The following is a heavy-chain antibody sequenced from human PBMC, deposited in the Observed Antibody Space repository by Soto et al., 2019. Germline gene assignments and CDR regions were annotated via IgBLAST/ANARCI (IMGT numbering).Heavy chain of an antibody. V-gene: IGHV3-7*03. Sequence: GGSLRLSCAASGFTLRNYWMSWVRQAPGKGLEWVANIKQDGSEKYYVDSVKGRFTISRDDARNSLFLQMNSLRVEDTAVYFCAKDGPDDSSGYFSFDYWGQGALVTVSS. CDR2: IKQDGSEK. D-gene: IGHD3-22*01. CDR1: GFTLRNYW. CDR3: AKDGPDDSSGYFSFDY. J-gene: IGHJ4*02.